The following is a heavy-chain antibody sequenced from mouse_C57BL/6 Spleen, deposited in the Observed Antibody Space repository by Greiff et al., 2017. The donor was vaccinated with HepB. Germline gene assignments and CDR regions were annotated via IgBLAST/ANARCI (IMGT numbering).Heavy chain of an antibody. J-gene: IGHJ4*01. CDR2: IDPANGNT. CDR1: GFNIKNTY. CDR3: ARIYYYGSSYDYYAMDY. D-gene: IGHD1-1*01. Sequence: VQLQQSVAELVRPGASVKLSCTASGFNIKNTYMHWVKQRPEQGLEWIGRIDPANGNTKYAPKFQGKATITADTSSKTAYLQLSSLTSEDTAIYYCARIYYYGSSYDYYAMDYWGQGTSVTVSS. V-gene: IGHV14-3*01.